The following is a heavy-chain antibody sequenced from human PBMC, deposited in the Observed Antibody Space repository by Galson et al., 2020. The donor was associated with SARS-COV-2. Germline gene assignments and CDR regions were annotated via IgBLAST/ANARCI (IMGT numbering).Heavy chain of an antibody. CDR1: GFTFSSHA. J-gene: IGHJ4*02. CDR3: ARDGQTSSGWAFDY. V-gene: IGHV3-33*01. D-gene: IGHD3-22*01. Sequence: GGSLRLSCAASGFTFSSHAMHWVRQAPGKGLEWVAQIFFDGSDKYYGDSVKGRFTISRDSSKNTVYLQMNNLRADDTAVYYCARDGQTSSGWAFDYWSQGTLVTVSS. CDR2: IFFDGSDK.